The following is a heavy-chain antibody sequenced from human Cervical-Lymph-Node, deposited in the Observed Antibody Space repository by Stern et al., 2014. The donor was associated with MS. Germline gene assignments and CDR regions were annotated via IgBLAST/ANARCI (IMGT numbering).Heavy chain of an antibody. CDR2: IYYSGST. CDR1: GGSINSGGHY. CDR3: ARGGPPYSSIWNYFDY. V-gene: IGHV4-31*03. D-gene: IGHD6-13*01. J-gene: IGHJ4*02. Sequence: QVQLVESGPGLVKPSQTLSLTCTVSGGSINSGGHYWSWIRQHPGKGLEWIGYIYYSGSTYYNPSLKSRLTISLDTSKNQFSLYLNSVTAADTAMYYCARGGPPYSSIWNYFDYWGQGALVSVSS.